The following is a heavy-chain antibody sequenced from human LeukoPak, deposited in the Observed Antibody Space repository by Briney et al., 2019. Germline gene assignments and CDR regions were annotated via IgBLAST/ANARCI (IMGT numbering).Heavy chain of an antibody. J-gene: IGHJ6*02. V-gene: IGHV3-66*01. CDR2: IYSGGST. CDR1: GFTVSGNY. Sequence: PGGSLRLSCAASGFTVSGNYMRWVRQAPGKGLEWVSVIYSGGSTYYADSVKGRFTISRDNSKNTLYLQMNSLRAEDTAVYYCARGAYYYYYGMDVWGQGTTVTVSS. CDR3: ARGAYYYYYGMDV.